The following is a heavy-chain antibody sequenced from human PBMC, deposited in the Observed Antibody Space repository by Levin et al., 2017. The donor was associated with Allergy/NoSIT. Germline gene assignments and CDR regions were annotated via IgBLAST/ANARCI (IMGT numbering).Heavy chain of an antibody. CDR1: GITFSIYA. D-gene: IGHD2-21*01. CDR2: ISGSGGST. CDR3: AKYEVIAALN. Sequence: QLGESLKISCAASGITFSIYAMSWVRQAPGKGLEWVSAISGSGGSTYYADSVKGRFTISRDNSKNTLYLQMNSLRAEDTAVYYCAKYEVIAALNWGQGIQVTVSS. J-gene: IGHJ4*02. V-gene: IGHV3-23*01.